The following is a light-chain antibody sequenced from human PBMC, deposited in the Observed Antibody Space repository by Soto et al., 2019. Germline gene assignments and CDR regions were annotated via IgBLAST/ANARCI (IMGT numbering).Light chain of an antibody. CDR3: QQYGSSPYN. CDR2: GAS. V-gene: IGKV3-20*01. CDR1: QSVTSSY. Sequence: DIVLTQSPGTLSLSPGERATLSCRVSQSVTSSYLAWYQQKPGQAPRLLIYGASSRATGIPDRFSGSGSGTDFTLTISRLEPEDFAVYYCQQYGSSPYNFGRGTKLEIK. J-gene: IGKJ2*01.